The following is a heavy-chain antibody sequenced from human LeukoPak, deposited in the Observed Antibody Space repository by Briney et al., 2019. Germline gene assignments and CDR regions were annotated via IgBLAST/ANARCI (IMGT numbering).Heavy chain of an antibody. Sequence: PSETLSLTCTVSGGSVGGSYWSWIRQPAGKGLEWIGRIYIYGTTSYNPSLRSRVIMSVDASKNQLSLKLTSVTAADTAVYYCARDVVGAPDDYWGQGILVIVSS. D-gene: IGHD2-15*01. CDR1: GGSVGGSY. V-gene: IGHV4-4*07. CDR3: ARDVVGAPDDY. CDR2: IYIYGTT. J-gene: IGHJ4*02.